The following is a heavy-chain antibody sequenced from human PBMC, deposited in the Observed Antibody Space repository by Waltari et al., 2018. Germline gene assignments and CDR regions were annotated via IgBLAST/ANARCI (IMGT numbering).Heavy chain of an antibody. Sequence: QVQLVESGGGVVLPGRSLRLSCEASEFTFSSYAMHWVRQAPGKGPEWLAVISYTSXXXXXXXXVKGRFTISRDNSKKTLYLQMNSLRAEDTAVYYCARDYCDRTNCHGMDVWGQGTTVTVSS. D-gene: IGHD2-2*01. CDR3: ARDYCDRTNCHGMDV. J-gene: IGHJ6*02. V-gene: IGHV3-30*04. CDR2: ISYTSXXX. CDR1: EFTFSSYA.